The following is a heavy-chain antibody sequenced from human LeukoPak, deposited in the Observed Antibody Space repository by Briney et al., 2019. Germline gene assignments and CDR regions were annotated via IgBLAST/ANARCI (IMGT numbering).Heavy chain of an antibody. CDR1: GYTFTGYY. CDR2: INPNSGGT. J-gene: IGHJ6*02. D-gene: IGHD2-2*01. CDR3: ARDDFTVVPAFSYGMDV. V-gene: IGHV1-2*02. Sequence: GASVKVSCKASGYTFTGYYMHWVRQAPGQGLEWMGWINPNSGGTNYAQKFQGRVTMTRDTSISTAYMELSRLRSDDTAVYYCARDDFTVVPAFSYGMDVWGQGTTVTVSS.